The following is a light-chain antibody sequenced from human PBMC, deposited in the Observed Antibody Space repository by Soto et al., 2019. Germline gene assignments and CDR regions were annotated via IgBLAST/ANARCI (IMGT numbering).Light chain of an antibody. V-gene: IGKV1-5*03. CDR3: QQYNSSSRT. CDR2: KAS. CDR1: QSISSW. J-gene: IGKJ2*01. Sequence: DIQMTQSPSTLSASVGDRVTITCRASQSISSWLAWYQQKPGKAPKILIYKASSLESGVPSRFSGSGSGTEFTLTISSLQPDDFATYYCQQYNSSSRTFGQGTKLEIK.